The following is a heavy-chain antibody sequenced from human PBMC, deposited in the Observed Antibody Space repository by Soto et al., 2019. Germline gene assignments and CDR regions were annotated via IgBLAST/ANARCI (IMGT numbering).Heavy chain of an antibody. CDR1: GLTFSSYT. V-gene: IGHV1-69*04. D-gene: IGHD3-10*01. CDR2: IIPILGIA. CDR3: ARDPTLLWFGELPSGHDAFDI. J-gene: IGHJ3*02. Sequence: SVKVSCKASGLTFSSYTISWVRQATGQGHEWIGRIIPILGIANYAQKFQGRVTITADKSTSTAYMELSSLRSEDTAVYYCARDPTLLWFGELPSGHDAFDIWGQGTMVTVSS.